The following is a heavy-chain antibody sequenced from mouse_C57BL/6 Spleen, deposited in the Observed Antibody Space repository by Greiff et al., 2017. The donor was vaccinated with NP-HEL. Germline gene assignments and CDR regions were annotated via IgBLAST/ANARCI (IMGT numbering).Heavy chain of an antibody. D-gene: IGHD1-1*01. J-gene: IGHJ1*03. Sequence: QVQLQQPGAELVMPGASVKLSCKASGYTFTSYWMHWVKQRPGQGLEWIGEIDPSDSYTNYNQKFKGKSTLTVDKSSSTAYMQLRSLTSEYSAVYYCARRGITTVVAFYWYFDVWGTGTTVTVSS. CDR1: GYTFTSYW. CDR2: IDPSDSYT. CDR3: ARRGITTVVAFYWYFDV. V-gene: IGHV1-69*01.